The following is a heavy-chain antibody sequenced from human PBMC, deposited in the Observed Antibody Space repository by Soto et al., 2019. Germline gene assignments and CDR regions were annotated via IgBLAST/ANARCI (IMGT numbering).Heavy chain of an antibody. CDR1: GGSISSGGYY. D-gene: IGHD6-6*01. Sequence: SETLSLTCTVSGGSISSGGYYWSWIRQHPGKGLEWIAYIYYSGTTYYNPSLKSRVTISVDTSKNQFSLKLSSVTAADTAVYYCARVSGSSSPFDPWGQGTLVTV. CDR2: IYYSGTT. CDR3: ARVSGSSSPFDP. V-gene: IGHV4-31*03. J-gene: IGHJ5*02.